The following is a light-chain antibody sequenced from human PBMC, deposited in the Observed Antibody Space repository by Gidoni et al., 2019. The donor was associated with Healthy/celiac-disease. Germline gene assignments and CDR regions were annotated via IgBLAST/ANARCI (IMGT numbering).Light chain of an antibody. J-gene: IGKJ1*01. CDR1: QSVSSSY. Sequence: IVLPQSPGPLSLSPGERATLSCRASQSVSSSYLAWYQQKPGQAPRLLIYGASSRATGIPDRFSGSGSGTDFTLTISRLEPEDFAVYYCQQYGSSHWTFGQGTKVEIK. V-gene: IGKV3-20*01. CDR3: QQYGSSHWT. CDR2: GAS.